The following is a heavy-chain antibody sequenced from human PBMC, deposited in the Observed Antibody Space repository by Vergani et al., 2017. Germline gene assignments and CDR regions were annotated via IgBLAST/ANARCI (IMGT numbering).Heavy chain of an antibody. CDR2: IYPGDSDT. CDR1: GYSFTSYW. V-gene: IGHV5-51*01. J-gene: IGHJ3*02. D-gene: IGHD1-26*01. Sequence: EVQLVQSGAEVKKPGESLKISCKGSGYSFTSYWIGWVRQMPGKGLEWMGIIYPGDSDTRYSPSFQGQVTISADKSNSTAYLQWSSLKASDTAMYYCASSGVVVGATDLPPSAFDIWGQGTMVTVSS. CDR3: ASSGVVVGATDLPPSAFDI.